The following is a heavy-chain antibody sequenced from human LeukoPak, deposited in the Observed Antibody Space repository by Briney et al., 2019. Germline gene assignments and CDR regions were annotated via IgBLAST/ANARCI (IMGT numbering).Heavy chain of an antibody. J-gene: IGHJ4*02. CDR2: IVGSGDT. CDR3: AKDAVYGDGYWEFDY. Sequence: SGGSLRLSCAASGFSFSSSAMSWVRQAPGKGLEWVSGIVGSGDTDYADAVQGRFTISKDNSKNIVYLQMNSLRAEDTAVYYCAKDAVYGDGYWEFDYWGQGNLVTVSS. CDR1: GFSFSSSA. V-gene: IGHV3-23*01. D-gene: IGHD5-24*01.